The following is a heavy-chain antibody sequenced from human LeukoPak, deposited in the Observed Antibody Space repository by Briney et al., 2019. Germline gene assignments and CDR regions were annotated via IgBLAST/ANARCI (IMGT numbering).Heavy chain of an antibody. Sequence: PSETLSLTCTVSGGSVNSGSYYWSWIRQPPGKGLEWIGYIYYSGSTNYNPSLKSRVTISLDTSKNQFSLELSSVTAADTAVYYCARDRNYYGSGSYWFDPWGQGTLVTVSS. CDR2: IYYSGST. V-gene: IGHV4-61*01. CDR3: ARDRNYYGSGSYWFDP. CDR1: GGSVNSGSYY. J-gene: IGHJ5*02. D-gene: IGHD3-10*01.